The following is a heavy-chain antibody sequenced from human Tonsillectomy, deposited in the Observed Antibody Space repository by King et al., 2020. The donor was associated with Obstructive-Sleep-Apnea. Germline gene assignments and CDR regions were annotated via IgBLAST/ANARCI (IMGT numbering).Heavy chain of an antibody. CDR1: GFIFDDYC. J-gene: IGHJ4*02. CDR3: AKSYRSGWYVPFDY. V-gene: IGHV3-9*01. D-gene: IGHD6-19*01. CDR2: ISWNSGSI. Sequence: VQLVESGGDLVQPGRSLRLSCAASGFIFDDYCMHWVRQAPGKGLEWVSGISWNSGSIGYADSVKGRYTISRDNAKNSLYLQMNSLRTEDTALYYCAKSYRSGWYVPFDYWGQGTPVTVSS.